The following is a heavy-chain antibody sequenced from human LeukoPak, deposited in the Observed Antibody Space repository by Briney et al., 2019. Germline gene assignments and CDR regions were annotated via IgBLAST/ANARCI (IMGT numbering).Heavy chain of an antibody. D-gene: IGHD3-16*02. CDR2: ISYDGSNK. J-gene: IGHJ4*02. V-gene: IGHV3-30*18. CDR3: AKDLSLGELSSFDY. CDR1: GFTFSSYG. Sequence: GGSLRLSCAASGFTFSSYGMHWVRQAPGKGLEWVAVISYDGSNKYYADSVKGRFTISRDNSKNTLYLQMNSLRAEDTALYYCAKDLSLGELSSFDYWGQGTLVTVSS.